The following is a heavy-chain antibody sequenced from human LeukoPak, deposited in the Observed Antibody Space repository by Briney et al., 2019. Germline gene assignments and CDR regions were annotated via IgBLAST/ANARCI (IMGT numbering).Heavy chain of an antibody. CDR1: GGSISSYY. D-gene: IGHD3-3*01. Sequence: SETLSLTCTVSGGSISSYYWSWIRQPVGKGLEWIGRIYASGSTNYNPSLKSRVTISVDTSKNQFSLKLSSVTAADTAVYFCARSIGAIFGVVTRFDYWGQGTLVTVSS. CDR2: IYASGST. CDR3: ARSIGAIFGVVTRFDY. V-gene: IGHV4-4*07. J-gene: IGHJ4*02.